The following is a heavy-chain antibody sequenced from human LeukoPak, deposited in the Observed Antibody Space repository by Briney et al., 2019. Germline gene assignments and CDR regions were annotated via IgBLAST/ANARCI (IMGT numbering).Heavy chain of an antibody. V-gene: IGHV3-21*04. J-gene: IGHJ4*02. CDR2: ISSSSNFI. CDR3: ATNAGYGLGSFDY. D-gene: IGHD3-10*01. CDR1: GFTFSSYP. Sequence: NPGGSLRLSCAASGFTFSSYPMNWVRQAPGKGLEWVSSISSSSNFIYYADSVKGRFTISRDNSKNTLYLQMNSLRAEDTAVYYCATNAGYGLGSFDYWGQGTLVTVSS.